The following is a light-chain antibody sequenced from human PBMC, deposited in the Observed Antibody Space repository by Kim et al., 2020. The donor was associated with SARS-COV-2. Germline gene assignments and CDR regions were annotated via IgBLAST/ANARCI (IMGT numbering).Light chain of an antibody. J-gene: IGKJ2*01. CDR2: GAS. CDR3: QQYGSTPYT. CDR1: QSVRSSY. V-gene: IGKV3-20*01. Sequence: WSPGERATLSCRASQSVRSSYLAWYQQKPGQAPRLLIYGASSRATGIPDRFSGSGSGTDFTLTISRLEPEDFAVYYCQQYGSTPYTFGQGTKLEIK.